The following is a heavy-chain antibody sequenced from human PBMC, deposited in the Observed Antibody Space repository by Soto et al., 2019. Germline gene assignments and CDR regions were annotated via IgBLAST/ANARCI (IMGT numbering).Heavy chain of an antibody. CDR3: ARIDFWSGMRGYGMDV. CDR1: GGSISGYY. CDR2: VYYSGGA. Sequence: SETLSLTCTVSGGSISGYYWSWIRQPPGKGLEWIGNVYYSGGAKYNPSVKRRVSISIDTSKNQFSLNLSFVTAADTAVYYCARIDFWSGMRGYGMDVWGQGTTVTVSS. V-gene: IGHV4-59*01. D-gene: IGHD3-3*01. J-gene: IGHJ6*02.